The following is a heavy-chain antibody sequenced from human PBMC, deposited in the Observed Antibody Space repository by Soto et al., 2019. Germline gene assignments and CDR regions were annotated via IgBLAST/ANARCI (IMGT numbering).Heavy chain of an antibody. Sequence: GASVKVPVKAFGGTFSCYGISWVRQAPGQGLEWMGGIIPIFGTANYAQEFQGRVTIPADESTSTAYMELSSLRSEDTALYYCARWTMVRRVSYSYYGMNVWGQGRTVNDS. V-gene: IGHV1-69*13. CDR1: GGTFSCYG. J-gene: IGHJ6*02. D-gene: IGHD3-10*01. CDR3: ARWTMVRRVSYSYYGMNV. CDR2: IIPIFGTA.